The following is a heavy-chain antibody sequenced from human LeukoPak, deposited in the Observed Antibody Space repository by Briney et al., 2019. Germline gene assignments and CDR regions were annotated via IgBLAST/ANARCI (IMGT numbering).Heavy chain of an antibody. CDR1: GGTFSNYA. CDR3: ASQPPNVLRFLEWYSFDY. V-gene: IGHV1-69*05. D-gene: IGHD3-3*01. CDR2: IIPIFGTA. Sequence: EASVKVSCKASGGTFSNYAISWVRQAPGQGLEWMGGIIPIFGTANYAQKFQGRVTITTDESTSTAYMELSSLRSEDTAVYYCASQPPNVLRFLEWYSFDYWGQGTLVTVSS. J-gene: IGHJ4*02.